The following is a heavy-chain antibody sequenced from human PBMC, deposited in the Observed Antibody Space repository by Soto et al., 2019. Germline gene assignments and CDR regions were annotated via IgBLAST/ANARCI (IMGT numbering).Heavy chain of an antibody. CDR3: ARDGSLLQNCSGGSCSRRYYYYYGMDV. V-gene: IGHV3-30-3*01. CDR2: ISYDGSNK. Sequence: GGSLRLSCAASGFTFSSYAMHWVRQAPGKGLEWVAVISYDGSNKYYADSVKGRFTISRDNSKNTLYLQMNSLRAEDTAVYYCARDGSLLQNCSGGSCSRRYYYYYGMDVWGQGTTVTVSS. D-gene: IGHD2-15*01. CDR1: GFTFSSYA. J-gene: IGHJ6*02.